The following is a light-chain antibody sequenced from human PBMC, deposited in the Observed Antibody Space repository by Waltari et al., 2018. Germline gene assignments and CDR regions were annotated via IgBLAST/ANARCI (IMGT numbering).Light chain of an antibody. CDR2: EVN. CDR1: SSDVGSYNL. J-gene: IGLJ1*01. CDR3: CSFAGTTTYYV. V-gene: IGLV2-23*02. Sequence: QSALTQPASVSGSPGQSITIPCPGTSSDVGSYNLVSWYQQRPGKAPKLMIYEVNKRPSGVSNRFSGSKSGNTASLTISGLRAEDEADYYCCSFAGTTTYYVFGTGTQVTVL.